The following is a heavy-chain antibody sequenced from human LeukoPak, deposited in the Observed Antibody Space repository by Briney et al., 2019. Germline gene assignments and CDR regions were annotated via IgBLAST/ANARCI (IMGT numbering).Heavy chain of an antibody. J-gene: IGHJ6*03. D-gene: IGHD2-2*01. V-gene: IGHV3-7*03. CDR3: ARGRRGSTAPPRRYYMDV. Sequence: GGSLRLSCAASGFIFSSHWMNWVRQAPGKGLEWVANIKQDGSEKHYVDSVKGRFTISRDNAKNSLYLQMNSLRAEDTAVYYCARGRRGSTAPPRRYYMDVWGKGTTVTVSS. CDR2: IKQDGSEK. CDR1: GFIFSSHW.